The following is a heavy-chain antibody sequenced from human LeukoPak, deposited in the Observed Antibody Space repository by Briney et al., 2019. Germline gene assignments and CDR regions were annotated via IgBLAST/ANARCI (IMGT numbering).Heavy chain of an antibody. J-gene: IGHJ6*02. CDR3: ARSYSGSYDPPYYYGMDV. Sequence: PGGSLRLSCAASGFTFSSYGMHWVRQAPGKGLEWVEVIWYDGSNKYYADSVKGRFTISRDNSKNTLYLQMNSLRAEDTAVYYCARSYSGSYDPPYYYGMDVWGQGTTVTVSS. V-gene: IGHV3-33*01. D-gene: IGHD1-26*01. CDR1: GFTFSSYG. CDR2: IWYDGSNK.